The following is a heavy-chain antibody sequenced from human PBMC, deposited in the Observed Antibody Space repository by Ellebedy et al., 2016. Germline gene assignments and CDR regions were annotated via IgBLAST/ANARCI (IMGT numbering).Heavy chain of an antibody. D-gene: IGHD1-1*01. CDR3: ARGPTTIYYYYMDV. J-gene: IGHJ6*03. V-gene: IGHV3-11*01. CDR2: ITSTGSGI. Sequence: GGSLRLXXKASGFTFANFVMSWVRQAPGKGLEWVSSITSTGSGIYYADSVRGRFTISRDNAKTSVYLQMNSLRAEDTAVYYCARGPTTIYYYYMDVWGKGTTVTVSS. CDR1: GFTFANFV.